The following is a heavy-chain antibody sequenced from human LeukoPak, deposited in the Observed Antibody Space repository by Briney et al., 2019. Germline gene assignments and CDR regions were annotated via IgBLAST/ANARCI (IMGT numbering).Heavy chain of an antibody. V-gene: IGHV3-30*18. CDR1: GFTFSSYG. D-gene: IGHD5-18*01. J-gene: IGHJ4*02. CDR3: AKGVGYSYGDFDY. Sequence: GGSLRLSCAASGFTFSSYGMHWVRQAPGKGLEWVAVISYDGSNKYYADSVKGRFTISRDNSKNTLYLQMNSLRAEDTAVSYCAKGVGYSYGDFDYWGQGTLVTVSS. CDR2: ISYDGSNK.